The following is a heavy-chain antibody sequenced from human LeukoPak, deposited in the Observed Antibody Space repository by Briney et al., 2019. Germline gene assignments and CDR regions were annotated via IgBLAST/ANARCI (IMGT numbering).Heavy chain of an antibody. CDR1: GFTFSSYE. CDR2: IYHSGST. Sequence: GSLRLSCAASGFTFSSYEMNWIRQPPGKGLEWIGEIYHSGSTNYNPSLKSRVTISVDKSKTQFSLKLSSVAAADTAVYYCAREAMAYSYGPGDWFDPWGQGTLVTVSS. V-gene: IGHV4-34*01. D-gene: IGHD5-18*01. J-gene: IGHJ5*02. CDR3: AREAMAYSYGPGDWFDP.